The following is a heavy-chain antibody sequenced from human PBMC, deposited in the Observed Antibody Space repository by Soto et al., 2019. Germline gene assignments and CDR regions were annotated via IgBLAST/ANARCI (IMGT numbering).Heavy chain of an antibody. V-gene: IGHV4-30-4*01. CDR2: IYKSTTT. D-gene: IGHD2-15*01. Sequence: QVHLLESGPGLVKPSQTLSLTCSVSGDSISTVDYFWAWIRQPPGQALEYIGYIYKSTTTYYNPSFEGRVPISVATSKSQFSLTVTSVTAADTAVYFCARGRYCLTGRCFPNWFDSWGQGTLVTVSS. CDR3: ARGRYCLTGRCFPNWFDS. CDR1: GDSISTVDYF. J-gene: IGHJ5*01.